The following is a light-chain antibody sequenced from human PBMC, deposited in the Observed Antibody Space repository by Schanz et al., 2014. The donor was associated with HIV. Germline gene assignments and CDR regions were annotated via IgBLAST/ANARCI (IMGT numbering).Light chain of an antibody. CDR3: CSYAGRSTVV. J-gene: IGLJ3*02. Sequence: QSALTQPASVSGSPGQSITISCTGTSSDVGVFNYVSWYQQHPGKAPKLMIFDVSNRPSGVSNRFSGSKSGNTASLTISGLQAEDEADYYCCSYAGRSTVVFGGGTKLTVL. CDR2: DVS. CDR1: SSDVGVFNY. V-gene: IGLV2-14*03.